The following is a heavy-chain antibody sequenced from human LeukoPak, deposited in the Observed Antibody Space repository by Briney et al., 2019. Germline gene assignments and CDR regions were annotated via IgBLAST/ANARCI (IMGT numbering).Heavy chain of an antibody. D-gene: IGHD3-10*01. J-gene: IGHJ2*01. Sequence: GGTLRLSCEVSGFTFSTYGMSWVRQAPGKGLEWVSAITGSGGRTYYADSVKGRFTISRDNSRDRLYLETNSLRAEDTAVYYCASDRMGAIMYFDVWGRGTLVTVSS. V-gene: IGHV3-23*01. CDR2: ITGSGGRT. CDR3: ASDRMGAIMYFDV. CDR1: GFTFSTYG.